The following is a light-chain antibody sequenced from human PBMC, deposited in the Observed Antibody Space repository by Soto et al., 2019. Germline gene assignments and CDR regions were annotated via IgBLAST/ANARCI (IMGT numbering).Light chain of an antibody. CDR1: SSDVGGYNY. Sequence: QSVLTHPASVSWSPGHVITISCTGTSSDVGGYNYVSWYQQHPGKAPKLMIYEVSNRPSGVSDRFSGSKSGNTASLTISGLQAEEEGDYYCGSYTSTLYVFGTGTKATAL. CDR2: EVS. V-gene: IGLV2-14*01. J-gene: IGLJ1*01. CDR3: GSYTSTLYV.